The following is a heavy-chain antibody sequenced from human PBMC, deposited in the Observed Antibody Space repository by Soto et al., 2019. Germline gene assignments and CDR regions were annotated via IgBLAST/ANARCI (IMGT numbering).Heavy chain of an antibody. D-gene: IGHD4-4*01. CDR3: ARDNVEGPLTTAAFDY. V-gene: IGHV1-69*06. CDR2: IIPIFGTA. J-gene: IGHJ4*02. CDR1: GGTFSSYA. Sequence: QVQLVQSGAEVKKPGSSVKVSCKASGGTFSSYAISWVRQAPGQGLEWMGGIIPIFGTANYAQKFQGRVTLTADKSTSTAYMELSSLRSEDTAVYYCARDNVEGPLTTAAFDYWGQGTLVTVSS.